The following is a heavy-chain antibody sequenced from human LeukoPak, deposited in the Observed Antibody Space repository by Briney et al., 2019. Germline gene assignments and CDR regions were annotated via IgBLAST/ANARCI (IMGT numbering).Heavy chain of an antibody. CDR1: GFTFRSYA. V-gene: IGHV3-30-3*01. Sequence: GGSLRLSCAASGFTFRSYAMHWVRQAPGKGLEWVSFISYDGSVIYYADSVKGRFTISRDNPKNTVYLQMDSLRDEDTAMYSCATELRIAAAGFDAFDIWGQGTMVTVSS. J-gene: IGHJ3*02. CDR2: ISYDGSVI. D-gene: IGHD6-13*01. CDR3: ATELRIAAAGFDAFDI.